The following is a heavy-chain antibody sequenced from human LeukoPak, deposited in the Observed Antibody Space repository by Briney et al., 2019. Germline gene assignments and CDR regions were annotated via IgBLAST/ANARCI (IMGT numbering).Heavy chain of an antibody. CDR1: GFTFDDYG. CDR2: INWNGGST. D-gene: IGHD2-2*02. V-gene: IGHV3-20*04. J-gene: IGHJ5*02. CDR3: AKGSYCSSTSCYIEGNWSDP. Sequence: GGSLRLSCAASGFTFDDYGMSWVRQAPGKGLEWVSGINWNGGSTGYADSVKGRFTISRDNAKNSLYLQMNSLRPEDTAVYYCAKGSYCSSTSCYIEGNWSDPWGQGTLVTVSS.